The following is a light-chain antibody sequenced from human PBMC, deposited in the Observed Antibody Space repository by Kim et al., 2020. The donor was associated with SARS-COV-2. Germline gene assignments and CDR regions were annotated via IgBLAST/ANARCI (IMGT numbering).Light chain of an antibody. V-gene: IGLV3-21*04. CDR3: QVWDSSSDRVV. Sequence: SSELTQPPSVSVAPGKTARITCGGNNIGSKSVHWYQQKPGQAPVLVIYYDSDRPSGIPERFSGSNSGNTATLTISRVEAGDEADYYCQVWDSSSDRVVFG. CDR2: YDS. J-gene: IGLJ2*01. CDR1: NIGSKS.